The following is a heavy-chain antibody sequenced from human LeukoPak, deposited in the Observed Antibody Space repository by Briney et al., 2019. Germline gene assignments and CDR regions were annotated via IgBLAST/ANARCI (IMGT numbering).Heavy chain of an antibody. J-gene: IGHJ5*02. V-gene: IGHV4-31*03. Sequence: SGTLSLTCTVSGGSISSGGYYWSWIRQHPGKGLEWIGYIYYSGSTYYNPSLRSRVTISVDTSKNQFSLKLSSVTAADTAVYYCARGPCSSTSCYTNWFDPWGQGTLVTVSS. CDR2: IYYSGST. D-gene: IGHD2-2*01. CDR1: GGSISSGGYY. CDR3: ARGPCSSTSCYTNWFDP.